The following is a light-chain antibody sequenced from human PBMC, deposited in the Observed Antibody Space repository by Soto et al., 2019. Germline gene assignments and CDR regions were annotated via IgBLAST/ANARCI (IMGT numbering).Light chain of an antibody. Sequence: DIQMPQSPSSLSASVGDRVTITCRATQSISNYLNWYPQKPGEAPRLLIYGAPSLQSGVPSSFSGGGPGTGFTLAISSLQPEDVATSYCQQRSSTPVLGTFRQGTRLEI. V-gene: IGKV1-39*01. CDR1: QSISNY. CDR3: QQRSSTPVLGT. J-gene: IGKJ5*01. CDR2: GAP.